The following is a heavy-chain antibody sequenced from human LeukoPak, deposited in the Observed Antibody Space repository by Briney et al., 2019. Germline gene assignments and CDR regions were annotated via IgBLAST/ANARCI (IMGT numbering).Heavy chain of an antibody. CDR1: GFTFTDYY. D-gene: IGHD3-22*01. CDR3: AREFMYYYDSSGYSLDY. J-gene: IGHJ4*02. V-gene: IGHV3-11*04. CDR2: ISTSGSTI. Sequence: GGSLRLSCAVSGFTFTDYYMSWVRQAPGKGLEWISYISTSGSTIYYADSVKGRFTISRDNSKNTLYLQMNSLRAEDTAVYYCAREFMYYYDSSGYSLDYWGQGTLVTVSS.